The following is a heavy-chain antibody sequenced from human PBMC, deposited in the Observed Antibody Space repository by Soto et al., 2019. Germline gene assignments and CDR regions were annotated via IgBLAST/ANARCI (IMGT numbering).Heavy chain of an antibody. D-gene: IGHD2-15*01. CDR2: ISGSGGRT. Sequence: GGSLRLSCGASGFTFTSYAMNWVRQAPGKGLEWVSTISGSGGRTYYADSVKGRFTISRDSSKNTLYLQMNSLSAEDTAVYYCAKDRDCSGGSCYYNYWGQGTLVTVSS. CDR1: GFTFTSYA. J-gene: IGHJ4*02. V-gene: IGHV3-23*01. CDR3: AKDRDCSGGSCYYNY.